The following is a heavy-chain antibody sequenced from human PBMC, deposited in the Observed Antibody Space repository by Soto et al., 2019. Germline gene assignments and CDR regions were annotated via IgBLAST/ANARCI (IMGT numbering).Heavy chain of an antibody. CDR2: ISSSSSYI. D-gene: IGHD6-19*01. Sequence: AGGSLRLSCAASGFTFSSYSMNWVRQAPGKGLEWVSSISSSSSYIYYADSVKGRFTISRDNAKNSLYLQMNSLRAEDTAVYYCARAGSSGWYARNWFDPWGQGTLVTVSS. J-gene: IGHJ5*02. CDR1: GFTFSSYS. V-gene: IGHV3-21*01. CDR3: ARAGSSGWYARNWFDP.